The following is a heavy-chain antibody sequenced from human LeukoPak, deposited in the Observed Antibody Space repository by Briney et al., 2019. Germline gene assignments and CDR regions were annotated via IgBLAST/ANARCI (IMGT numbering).Heavy chain of an antibody. CDR3: AREALLCFGEFNWFDP. D-gene: IGHD3-10*01. CDR1: GGSFSGYY. V-gene: IGHV4-34*01. J-gene: IGHJ5*02. CDR2: INHSGST. Sequence: PSETLSLTCAVYGGSFSGYYWSWIRQPPGKGLEWIGEINHSGSTNYNPSLKSRVTISVDTSKNQFSLKLSSVTAADTAVYYCAREALLCFGEFNWFDPWGQGTLVTVSS.